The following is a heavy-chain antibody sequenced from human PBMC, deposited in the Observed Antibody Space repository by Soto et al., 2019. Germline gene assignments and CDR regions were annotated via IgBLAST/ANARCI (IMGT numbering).Heavy chain of an antibody. J-gene: IGHJ4*02. CDR3: ARFVGVYSSSTFDY. V-gene: IGHV3-21*01. D-gene: IGHD6-6*01. Sequence: GGSLRLSCAASGFTFSSYSMNWVRQAPGKGLEWVSSISSSSSYIYYADSVKGRFTISRDNAKNSLYLQMNSLRAEDTAVYYCARFVGVYSSSTFDYWGQETLVTVAS. CDR2: ISSSSSYI. CDR1: GFTFSSYS.